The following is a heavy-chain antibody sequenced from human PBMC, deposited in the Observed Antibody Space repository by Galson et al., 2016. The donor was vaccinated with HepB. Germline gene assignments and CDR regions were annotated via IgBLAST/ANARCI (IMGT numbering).Heavy chain of an antibody. CDR3: ARSYLLGRGFGS. CDR1: GDSVSSNSAG. D-gene: IGHD7-27*01. CDR2: TYYRSKWHF. V-gene: IGHV6-1*01. J-gene: IGHJ4*02. Sequence: CAISGDSVSSNSAGWYWIRQSPSRGLEWLGRTYYRSKWHFDYAESVESRITINPDTAKNQFSLPLNSVTPEDTAIYYCARSYLLGRGFGSWGQGTLVTVSS.